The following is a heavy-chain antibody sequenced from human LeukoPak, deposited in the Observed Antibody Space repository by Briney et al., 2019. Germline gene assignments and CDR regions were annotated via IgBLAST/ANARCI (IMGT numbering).Heavy chain of an antibody. V-gene: IGHV1-8*01. CDR1: GYTFTTYD. CDR3: ARGFGEGYYYYYMDV. Sequence: ASVKLSCTASGYTFTTYDINRVRQATGQGLEWMGWMNPNSGNTGYAQNFQGRVTMTRNTSTSTAYMELSRLRSEDTAVYYCARGFGEGYYYYYMDVWGKGTTVTVSS. CDR2: MNPNSGNT. J-gene: IGHJ6*03. D-gene: IGHD3-16*01.